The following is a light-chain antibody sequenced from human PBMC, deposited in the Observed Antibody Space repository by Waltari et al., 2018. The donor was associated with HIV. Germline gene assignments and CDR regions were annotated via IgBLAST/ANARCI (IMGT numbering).Light chain of an antibody. Sequence: DIVMTQSPDSLAVSLGERATINCKSSQSVLYSSNNKNYLAWYQQKPGQPPKLLIYWAATRESRVPDRFSGSGSGTDFTLTISSLQAEYVAVYYCQQYYSTPLTFGGGTKVEIK. J-gene: IGKJ4*01. CDR1: QSVLYSSNNKNY. CDR3: QQYYSTPLT. V-gene: IGKV4-1*01. CDR2: WAA.